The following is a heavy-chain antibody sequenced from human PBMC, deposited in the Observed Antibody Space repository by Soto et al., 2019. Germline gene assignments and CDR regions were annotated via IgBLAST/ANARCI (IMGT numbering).Heavy chain of an antibody. CDR2: ISSNGGST. V-gene: IGHV3-64*01. CDR3: AFAVAGTSPFDY. J-gene: IGHJ4*02. CDR1: GFTFSSYA. D-gene: IGHD6-19*01. Sequence: PGGSLRLSCAASGFTFSSYAMHWVRQAPGKGLEYVSAISSNGGSTYYANSVKGRFTISRDNSKNTLYLQMGSLRAEDMAVYYCAFAVAGTSPFDYWGQGTLVTVSS.